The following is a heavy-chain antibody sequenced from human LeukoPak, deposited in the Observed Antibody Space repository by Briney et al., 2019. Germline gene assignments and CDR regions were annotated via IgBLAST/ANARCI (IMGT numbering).Heavy chain of an antibody. CDR1: GFTFSSYA. D-gene: IGHD6-13*01. CDR2: ISYDGSNK. J-gene: IGHJ3*02. CDR3: ARDSGTEGAFDI. Sequence: PGRSLRLSCAASGFTFSSYAMHWVRQAPGKGLEWVAVISYDGSNKYYADSVKGRFTISRDNSKNTLYLQMNSLRAEDTAVYYCARDSGTEGAFDIWGQGTMVTVSS. V-gene: IGHV3-30-3*01.